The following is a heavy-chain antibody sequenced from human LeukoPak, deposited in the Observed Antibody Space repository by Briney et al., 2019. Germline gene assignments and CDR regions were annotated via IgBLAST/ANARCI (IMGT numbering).Heavy chain of an antibody. Sequence: KASETLSLTCTVSGGSISSYYWSWIRQPPGKGLEWIGYIYYSGSTNYNPSLKSRVTISVDTSKNQFSLKLSSVTAADTAVYYCARLGGNSDYWGQGTLVTVSS. CDR1: GGSISSYY. CDR3: ARLGGNSDY. CDR2: IYYSGST. V-gene: IGHV4-59*01. J-gene: IGHJ4*02. D-gene: IGHD4-23*01.